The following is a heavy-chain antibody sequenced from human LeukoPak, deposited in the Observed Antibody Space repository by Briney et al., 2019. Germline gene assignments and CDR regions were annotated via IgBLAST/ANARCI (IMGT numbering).Heavy chain of an antibody. CDR2: VFYDGIA. D-gene: IGHD4-17*01. CDR1: GASISSTNNY. J-gene: IGHJ4*02. Sequence: SETLSLTCTVSGASISSTNNYWGWIRQPPGKGLEWIGSVFYDGIANYSPSLKSRVTISADMSKNQLSLKMRSVTATDTAVYYCARHIPNGDYLNYWGQGTLVTVSS. V-gene: IGHV4-39*01. CDR3: ARHIPNGDYLNY.